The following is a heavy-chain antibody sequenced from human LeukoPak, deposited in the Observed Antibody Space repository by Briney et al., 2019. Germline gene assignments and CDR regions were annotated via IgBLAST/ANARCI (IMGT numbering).Heavy chain of an antibody. CDR1: GYSFTSYW. Sequence: GESLKISCKGSGYSFTSYWIGWVRQMPGKGLEWMGIIYPGDSDTRYSPSFQGQVTISADKSISTAYLQWSSLKASDTATYYCARPIDDSSGHPGDWGQGTLVTVSS. V-gene: IGHV5-51*01. J-gene: IGHJ4*02. CDR2: IYPGDSDT. CDR3: ARPIDDSSGHPGD. D-gene: IGHD3-22*01.